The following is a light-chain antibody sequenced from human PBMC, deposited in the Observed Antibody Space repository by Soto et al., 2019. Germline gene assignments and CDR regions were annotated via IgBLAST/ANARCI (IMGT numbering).Light chain of an antibody. Sequence: EIVVTQCPATLSLSPGERATLSCRASRSVSSYLLWYQQKPGQAPSLLIYDASNRATGIPARCSGSGSETDFTLTISSLEPEDFAVYYCQQRLNWPLTFGQGTRLEIK. V-gene: IGKV3-11*01. J-gene: IGKJ5*01. CDR1: RSVSSY. CDR2: DAS. CDR3: QQRLNWPLT.